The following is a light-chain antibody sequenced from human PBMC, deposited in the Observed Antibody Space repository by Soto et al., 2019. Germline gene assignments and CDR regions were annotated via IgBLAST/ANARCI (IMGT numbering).Light chain of an antibody. J-gene: IGLJ1*01. V-gene: IGLV1-40*01. CDR1: SSDIGAPYD. CDR2: GGN. Sequence: QSVLTQPPSVSGAPGQWVTISCTGSSSDIGAPYDVHWYQHLPGTAPKLLIYGGNNRPSGLSDRFSASRSGNSASLTITGLQAEDEAYYYCPSYEMTQNHNVFGTGTKLTVL. CDR3: PSYEMTQNHNV.